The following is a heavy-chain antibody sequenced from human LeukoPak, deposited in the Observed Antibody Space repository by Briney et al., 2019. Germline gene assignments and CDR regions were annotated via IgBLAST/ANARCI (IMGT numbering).Heavy chain of an antibody. CDR2: IIPMFGTA. J-gene: IGHJ6*04. D-gene: IGHD1/OR15-1a*01. Sequence: GASVKVSCKASGGTFSNFAISWVRQAPGQGLEWMGGIIPMFGTANYAQKFQGRVTIITDESTSTAYMEMSSLRSEDTAVYYCAREPVEQLRPAGYMDVWGKGTTVTVIS. CDR3: AREPVEQLRPAGYMDV. V-gene: IGHV1-69*05. CDR1: GGTFSNFA.